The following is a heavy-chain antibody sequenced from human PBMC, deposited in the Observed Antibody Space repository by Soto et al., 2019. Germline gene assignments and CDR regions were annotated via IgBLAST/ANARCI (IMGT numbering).Heavy chain of an antibody. CDR2: ISYDGSNK. D-gene: IGHD7-27*01. CDR3: ARDSALGIRIPTGAFDI. J-gene: IGHJ3*02. CDR1: GFTFSSYA. Sequence: GGSLRLSCAASGFTFSSYAMHWVRQAPGKGLEWVAVISYDGSNKYYADSVKGRFTISRDNSKNTLYLQMNSLRAEDTAVYYCARDSALGIRIPTGAFDIWGQGTMVTVSS. V-gene: IGHV3-30*04.